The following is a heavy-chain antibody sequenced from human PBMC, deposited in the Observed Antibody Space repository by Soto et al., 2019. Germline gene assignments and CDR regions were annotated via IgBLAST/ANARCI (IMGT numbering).Heavy chain of an antibody. CDR3: ARVEGFSRYFDWSHPGPGDY. D-gene: IGHD3-9*01. Sequence: GGSLRLSCAASGFTFDDYAMYWVRQVLGKGLEWVSSISWNSGNIGYAESVKGRFTISRDRSTNTLFLQMNSLRSEDTAVYYCARVEGFSRYFDWSHPGPGDYWGQGTLVTVS. CDR1: GFTFDDYA. V-gene: IGHV3-9*01. CDR2: ISWNSGNI. J-gene: IGHJ4*02.